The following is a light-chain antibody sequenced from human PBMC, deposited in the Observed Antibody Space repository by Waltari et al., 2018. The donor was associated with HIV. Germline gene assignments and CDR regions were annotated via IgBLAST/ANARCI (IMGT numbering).Light chain of an antibody. CDR2: AAS. CDR1: QNINYY. CDR3: QHSGNWPRS. Sequence: VLTQSPATLSLSPGERATLSCRASQNINYYLAWYQQKHGQAPRLLIHAASSRATGIPARFSGSGYGTDFTLSIGSLEAEDSAVYYCQHSGNWPRSFGQGTKVEIK. V-gene: IGKV3-11*01. J-gene: IGKJ2*01.